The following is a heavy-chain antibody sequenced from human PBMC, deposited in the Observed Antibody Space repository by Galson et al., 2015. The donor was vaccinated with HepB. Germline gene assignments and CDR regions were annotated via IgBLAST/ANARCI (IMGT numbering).Heavy chain of an antibody. J-gene: IGHJ3*02. D-gene: IGHD3-10*01. CDR3: ARSLMVRGVLDAFDI. CDR1: GYTFTSYA. CDR2: INAGNGNT. V-gene: IGHV1-3*01. Sequence: SVKVSCKASGYTFTSYAMHWVRQAPGQRLEWMGWINAGNGNTKYSQKFQGRVTITRDTSASTAYMELSSLRSEDTAVYYCARSLMVRGVLDAFDIWGQGTMVTVSS.